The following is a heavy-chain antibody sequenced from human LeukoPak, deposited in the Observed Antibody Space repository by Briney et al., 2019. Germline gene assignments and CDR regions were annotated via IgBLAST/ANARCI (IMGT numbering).Heavy chain of an antibody. CDR2: ISSSGSTI. J-gene: IGHJ4*02. CDR1: GFTFSTYS. CDR3: ARPASTSPLGH. Sequence: GSLRLSCAASGFTFSTYSMNWVRQAPGKGLEWVSYISSSGSTIYYADSVKGRFTISRDNANNSLYLQMHSLRAEDTALYYCARPASTSPLGHWGQGTLVTVSS. V-gene: IGHV3-48*04.